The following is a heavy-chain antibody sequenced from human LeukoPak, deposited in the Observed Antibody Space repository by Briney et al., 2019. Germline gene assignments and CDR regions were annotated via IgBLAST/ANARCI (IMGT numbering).Heavy chain of an antibody. D-gene: IGHD1-1*01. CDR2: ISSRSSYI. CDR3: ARGLVELDN. J-gene: IGHJ4*02. V-gene: IGHV3-21*01. Sequence: GGSLRLSCAVSGSTFSSYSMNWVRQAPGKGLEWVSSISSRSSYIYYADSVKGRFTISRDNARNSLYMQMNSLRAEDTAVYYCARGLVELDNWGQGTLVTVSS. CDR1: GSTFSSYS.